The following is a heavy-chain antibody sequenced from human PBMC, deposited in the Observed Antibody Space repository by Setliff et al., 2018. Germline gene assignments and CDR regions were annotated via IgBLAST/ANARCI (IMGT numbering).Heavy chain of an antibody. V-gene: IGHV1-2*06. CDR3: AKQGYSDSLYAFDV. J-gene: IGHJ3*01. CDR1: GYTFTAYY. CDR2: IHPNTGST. D-gene: IGHD3-16*02. Sequence: GASVKVSCKTSGYTFTAYYIYWVRQAPGHGLELMGRIHPNTGSTNYLQDFQGRVTITRDTSIYTVYMELTGLTPGDTAVYYCAKQGYSDSLYAFDVWGQGTVVTVS.